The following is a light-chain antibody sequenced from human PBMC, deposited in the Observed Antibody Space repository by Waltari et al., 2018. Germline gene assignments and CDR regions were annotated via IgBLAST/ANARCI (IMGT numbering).Light chain of an antibody. CDR2: DAS. CDR3: NPRYHWPHR. Sequence: EIVFTHSPVTLSLSPGKRPTLSCRTSQDVKNFLACDQQQPGQFPRLLIYDASTRATGIPPWFTSSGSGTDFTLTISSLEPEDFAVSYCNPRYHWPHRFGQGTKLEIK. CDR1: QDVKNF. V-gene: IGKV3-11*01. J-gene: IGKJ2*03.